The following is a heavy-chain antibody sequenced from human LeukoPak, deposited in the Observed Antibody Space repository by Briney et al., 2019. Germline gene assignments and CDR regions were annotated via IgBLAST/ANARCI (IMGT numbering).Heavy chain of an antibody. Sequence: GASVKVSCKASGYTFTSYGISWVRRAPGQGLEWMGWISAYNGNTNYAQKLQGRVTMTTDTSTSTAYMELRSLRSDDTAVYYCAREVKRYVDTAMVTAYYYYHMDVWGKGTTVTISS. D-gene: IGHD5-18*01. CDR1: GYTFTSYG. CDR2: ISAYNGNT. V-gene: IGHV1-18*01. J-gene: IGHJ6*03. CDR3: AREVKRYVDTAMVTAYYYYHMDV.